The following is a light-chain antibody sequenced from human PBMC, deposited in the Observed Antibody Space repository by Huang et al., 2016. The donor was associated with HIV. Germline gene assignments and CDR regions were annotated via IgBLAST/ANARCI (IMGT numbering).Light chain of an antibody. CDR3: MQTLQTPLT. CDR1: QRLLQSNGYNY. CDR2: LGS. J-gene: IGKJ4*01. V-gene: IGKV2-28*01. Sequence: DIVMTQSPLSLPVTPGEPASISCRSSQRLLQSNGYNYLDWYLQKPGHSPQLLIYLGSNRASGVPDRFSGSGSGTAFTLKISRVEAEDVGVYYCMQTLQTPLTFGGGTKVEIK.